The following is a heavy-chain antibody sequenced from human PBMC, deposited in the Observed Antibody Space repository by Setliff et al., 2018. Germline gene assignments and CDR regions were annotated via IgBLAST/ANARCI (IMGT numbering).Heavy chain of an antibody. Sequence: SETLSLTCTVSGGSISSSSYYWGWIRQPPGKGLEWIGSIYHSGSTYYNPSLKSRVTISVDTSKNQFSLKLSSVTAADTAVYYCARDLYSSGWVDYWGQGTLVTVSS. J-gene: IGHJ4*02. D-gene: IGHD6-19*01. CDR1: GGSISSSSYY. CDR2: IYHSGST. V-gene: IGHV4-39*07. CDR3: ARDLYSSGWVDY.